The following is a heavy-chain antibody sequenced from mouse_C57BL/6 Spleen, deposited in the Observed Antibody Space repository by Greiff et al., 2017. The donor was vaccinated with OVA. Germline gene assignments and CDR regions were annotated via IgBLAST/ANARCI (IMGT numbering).Heavy chain of an antibody. CDR2: IHPNSGST. CDR3: ARYYAMDY. J-gene: IGHJ4*01. V-gene: IGHV1-64*01. Sequence: QVHVKQPGAELVKPGASVKLSCKASGYTFTSYWMHWVKQRPGQGLEWIGMIHPNSGSTNYNEKFKSKATLTVDKSSSTAYMQLSSLTSEDSAVYYCARYYAMDYWGQGTSVTVSS. CDR1: GYTFTSYW.